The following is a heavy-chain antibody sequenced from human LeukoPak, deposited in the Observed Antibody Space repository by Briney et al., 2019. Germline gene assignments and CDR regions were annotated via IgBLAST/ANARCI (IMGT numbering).Heavy chain of an antibody. Sequence: SETLSLTCTVSGGSISSGSYYWSWIRQPAGKGLEWIGRIYTSGSTNYNPSLKSRVTISVDTSKNQFSLKLSSVTAADTAVYYCARDFVYSSGWIRRNDAFDIWGQGTMVTVSS. D-gene: IGHD6-19*01. J-gene: IGHJ3*02. V-gene: IGHV4-61*02. CDR3: ARDFVYSSGWIRRNDAFDI. CDR2: IYTSGST. CDR1: GGSISSGSYY.